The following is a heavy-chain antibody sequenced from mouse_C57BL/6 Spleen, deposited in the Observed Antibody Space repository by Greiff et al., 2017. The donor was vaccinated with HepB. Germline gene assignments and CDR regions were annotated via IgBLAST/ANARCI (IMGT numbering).Heavy chain of an antibody. V-gene: IGHV10-3*01. CDR2: IRSKSSNYAT. J-gene: IGHJ2*01. D-gene: IGHD4-1*01. CDR1: GFTFNTYA. CDR3: VRERGNWDRPYFDY. Sequence: EVKLLESGGGLVQPKGSLKLSCAASGFTFNTYAMHWVRQAPGKGLEWVARIRSKSSNYATYYADSVKDRFTISRDDSQSMLYLQMNNLKTEDTAMYYCVRERGNWDRPYFDYWGQGTTLTVSS.